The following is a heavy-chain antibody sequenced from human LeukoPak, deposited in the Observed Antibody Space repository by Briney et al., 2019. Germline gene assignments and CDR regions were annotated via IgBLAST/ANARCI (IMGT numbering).Heavy chain of an antibody. CDR1: GFTVSSNY. CDR3: ARDIAAAGTFFGY. D-gene: IGHD6-13*01. Sequence: GGSLRLSCAASGFTVSSNYMSWVRQAPGKGLEWVSVIYSGGGTYYADSVKGRFTISRDNSKNTLYLQMNSLRAEDTAVYYCARDIAAAGTFFGYWGQGTLVTVSS. CDR2: IYSGGGT. J-gene: IGHJ4*02. V-gene: IGHV3-53*01.